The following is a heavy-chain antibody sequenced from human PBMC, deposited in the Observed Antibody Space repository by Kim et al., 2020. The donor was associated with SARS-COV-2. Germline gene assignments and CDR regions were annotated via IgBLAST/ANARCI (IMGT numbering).Heavy chain of an antibody. CDR3: ARTPGGCGGDCRMYYFDY. D-gene: IGHD2-21*01. J-gene: IGHJ4*02. V-gene: IGHV3-30-3*01. Sequence: GGSLRLSCAASGFTFSSYAMHWVRQAPGKGLEWVAVISYDGSNKYYADSVKGRFTISRDNSKNTLYLQMNSLRAEDTAVYYCARTPGGCGGDCRMYYFDYWGQGTLVTVSS. CDR1: GFTFSSYA. CDR2: ISYDGSNK.